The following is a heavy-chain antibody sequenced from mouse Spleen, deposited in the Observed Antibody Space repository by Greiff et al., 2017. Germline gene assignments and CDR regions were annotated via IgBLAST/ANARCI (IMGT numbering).Heavy chain of an antibody. CDR3: AREEDWYFDV. J-gene: IGHJ1*01. CDR1: GFSLTSYG. CDR2: IWSGGST. Sequence: VKVVESGPGLVQPSQSLSITCTVSGFSLTSYGVHWVRQSPGKGLEWLGVIWSGGSTDYNAAFISRLSISKDNSKSQVFFKMNSLQANDTAIYYCAREEDWYFDVWGAGTTVTVSS. V-gene: IGHV2-2*02.